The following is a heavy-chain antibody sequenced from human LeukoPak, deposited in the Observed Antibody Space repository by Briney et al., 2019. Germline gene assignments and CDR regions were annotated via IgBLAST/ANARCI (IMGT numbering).Heavy chain of an antibody. D-gene: IGHD2-21*01. CDR1: RGSLISYF. CDR2: IYHSGTT. J-gene: IGHJ1*01. CDR3: AQKAPYSPAYSQD. V-gene: IGHV4-59*01. Sequence: PSESLSLTRTVSRGSLISYFWSWIRQPPAKGLEWIGYIYHSGTTNYTPSLKRRVTISVHTSKNQFSLKLTSVTAADTAVYYCAQKAPYSPAYSQDWGQGTLVTVSS.